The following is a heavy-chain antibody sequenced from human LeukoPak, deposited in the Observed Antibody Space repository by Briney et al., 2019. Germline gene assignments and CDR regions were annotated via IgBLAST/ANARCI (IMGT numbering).Heavy chain of an antibody. V-gene: IGHV4-59*08. J-gene: IGHJ3*02. Sequence: SETLSLTCTVSGGSISSYYWSWIRQPPGKGLEWIGYIYYSGSTNYNPSLKSRVTISVDTSKNQFSLKLSSVTAADTAVYYCARHLIDYCDSSGRYDIWGQGTMVTVSS. CDR2: IYYSGST. CDR1: GGSISSYY. CDR3: ARHLIDYCDSSGRYDI. D-gene: IGHD3-22*01.